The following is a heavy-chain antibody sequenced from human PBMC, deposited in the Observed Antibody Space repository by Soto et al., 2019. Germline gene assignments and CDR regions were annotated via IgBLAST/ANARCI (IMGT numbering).Heavy chain of an antibody. Sequence: QVQLQESGPGLVKPSETLSLTCTVSGGSISSHNWSWIRQPPGKGLEWIGYIYHSGSTNYNPSLKSRVTISVDTSQNQFSLSLSSVTAADTAVYYCATVGMAPWGYYIDYWGQGTLVTVSS. J-gene: IGHJ4*02. CDR3: ATVGMAPWGYYIDY. CDR2: IYHSGST. CDR1: GGSISSHN. D-gene: IGHD2-21*01. V-gene: IGHV4-59*08.